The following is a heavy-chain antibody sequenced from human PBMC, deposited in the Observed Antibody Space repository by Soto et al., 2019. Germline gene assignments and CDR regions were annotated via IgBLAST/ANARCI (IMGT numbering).Heavy chain of an antibody. D-gene: IGHD3-22*01. J-gene: IGHJ4*02. CDR3: ARGRITMITSGHFDY. CDR1: GGSISSGGYS. CDR2: IYHSGGT. Sequence: PSETLSFTCAVSGGSISSGGYSWSWIRQPPGKGLEWIGYIYHSGGTYYNPSLKSRVTISVDTSKNQFSLKLSSVTAADTAVYYCARGRITMITSGHFDYWGQGTLVTVSS. V-gene: IGHV4-30-2*01.